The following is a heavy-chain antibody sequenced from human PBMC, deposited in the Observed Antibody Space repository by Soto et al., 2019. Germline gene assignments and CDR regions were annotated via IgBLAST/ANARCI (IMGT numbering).Heavy chain of an antibody. CDR2: INPNSGGT. V-gene: IGHV1-2*04. Sequence: ASVKVSCKASGYTFTGYYMHWVRQAPGQGLEWMGWINPNSGGTNYAQKFQGWVTMTRDTSISTAYMELSRLRSDDTAVYYCAGGEAARPYYCYYYGMDVWGQGTTVTVSS. CDR1: GYTFTGYY. D-gene: IGHD6-6*01. J-gene: IGHJ6*02. CDR3: AGGEAARPYYCYYYGMDV.